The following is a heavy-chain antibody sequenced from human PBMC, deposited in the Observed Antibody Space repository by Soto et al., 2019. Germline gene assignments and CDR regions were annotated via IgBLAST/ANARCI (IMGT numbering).Heavy chain of an antibody. J-gene: IGHJ4*02. CDR3: ARGRPGDDSSGWYADSRGGGRTFDY. CDR2: INHSGST. CDR1: GGSFSGYY. D-gene: IGHD6-19*01. Sequence: SETLSLTCAVYGGSFSGYYWSWIRQPPGKGLEWIGEINHSGSTNYNPSLKSRVTISVDTSKNQFSLKLSSVTAADTAVYYCARGRPGDDSSGWYADSRGGGRTFDYWGQGTLVTVSS. V-gene: IGHV4-34*01.